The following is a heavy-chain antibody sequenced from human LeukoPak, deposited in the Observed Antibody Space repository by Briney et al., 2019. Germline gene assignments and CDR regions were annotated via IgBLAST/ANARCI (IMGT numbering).Heavy chain of an antibody. V-gene: IGHV1-2*02. CDR2: INPNSAGT. J-gene: IGHJ4*02. CDR1: GYTFTDYY. CDR3: ARFMVRGVISFDY. Sequence: ASVKVSCKASGYTFTDYYIHWVRQAPGQGLEWMGWINPNSAGTNYAQKFQGRVTMTRDTSISTAYMELSRLRSDDTAVYYCARFMVRGVISFDYWGQGTLVTVSS. D-gene: IGHD3-10*01.